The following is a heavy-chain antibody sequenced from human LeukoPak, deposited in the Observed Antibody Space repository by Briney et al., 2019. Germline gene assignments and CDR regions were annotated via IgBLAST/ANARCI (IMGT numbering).Heavy chain of an antibody. CDR2: IYYSGST. CDR1: GGSISSYY. V-gene: IGHV4-59*08. CDR3: ARLGLDYGDYVSDY. J-gene: IGHJ4*02. D-gene: IGHD4-17*01. Sequence: PSETLSLTCTVSGGSISSYYWSWIRQPPGKGLEWIGYIYYSGSTNYNPSLKSRVTISVDTSKNQFSLKLSSVTAADTAVYYCARLGLDYGDYVSDYWGQGTLVTVSS.